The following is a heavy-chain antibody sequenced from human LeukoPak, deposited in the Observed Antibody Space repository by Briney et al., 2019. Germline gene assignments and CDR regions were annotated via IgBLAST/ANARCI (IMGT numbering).Heavy chain of an antibody. CDR2: IYYTGST. Sequence: SSETLSLTCTVSGGSISSYYWSWIRQPPGKGLEWIGSIYYTGSTNYNPSLKSRVTISVDTSKNQFSLKLGSVTAAGTAVYYCARAHFWSGYTIDYWGQGTPVTVSS. D-gene: IGHD3-3*02. J-gene: IGHJ4*02. V-gene: IGHV4-59*01. CDR1: GGSISSYY. CDR3: ARAHFWSGYTIDY.